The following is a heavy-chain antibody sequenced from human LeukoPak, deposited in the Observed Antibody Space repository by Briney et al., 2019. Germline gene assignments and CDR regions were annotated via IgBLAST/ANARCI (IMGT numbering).Heavy chain of an antibody. CDR2: THSSGST. CDR3: ARGYCGGDCYSGSKYYFDY. V-gene: IGHV4-4*07. D-gene: IGHD2-21*02. Sequence: SETLSLTCTVSGGSISSYYWSWIRQPAGKGLEWIGRTHSSGSTNYNPSLQSRVTMSVDTSKSQFSLNLTSVTAADTAVYYCARGYCGGDCYSGSKYYFDYWGQGTLVTVSS. J-gene: IGHJ4*02. CDR1: GGSISSYY.